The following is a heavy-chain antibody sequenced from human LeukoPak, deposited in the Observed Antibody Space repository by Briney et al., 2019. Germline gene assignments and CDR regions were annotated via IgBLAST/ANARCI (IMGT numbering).Heavy chain of an antibody. CDR2: SSSSGST. D-gene: IGHD1-26*01. J-gene: IGHJ4*02. CDR3: ARHGGSYSHDY. V-gene: IGHV4-59*08. Sequence: PSETLSLTCTVSGGSISTYYWGWIRQPPGKGLEWIGYSSSSGSTNYNPSLNSRVTISVDTSKNQISLKLSSVTAADTAVYHCARHGGSYSHDYWGQGTLVTVSS. CDR1: GGSISTYY.